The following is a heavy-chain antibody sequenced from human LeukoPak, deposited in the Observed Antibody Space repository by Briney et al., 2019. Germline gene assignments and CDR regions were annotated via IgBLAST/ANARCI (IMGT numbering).Heavy chain of an antibody. D-gene: IGHD3-3*01. CDR3: AREYDFWGGYPGSAMDV. Sequence: PGGSLRLSCAASGFTVSSNYMSWVRQAPGKGLEWVSVIYSGGSTYYADSVKGRFTISRDNSKNTLYLQMNSLRVEDTAVYYCAREYDFWGGYPGSAMDVWGKGTTVTVSS. V-gene: IGHV3-53*01. J-gene: IGHJ6*04. CDR1: GFTVSSNY. CDR2: IYSGGST.